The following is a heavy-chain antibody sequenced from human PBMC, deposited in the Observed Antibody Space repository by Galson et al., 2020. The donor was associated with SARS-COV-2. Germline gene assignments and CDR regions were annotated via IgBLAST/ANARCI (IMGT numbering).Heavy chain of an antibody. V-gene: IGHV4-39*01. D-gene: IGHD6-19*01. CDR1: GGSISSSSYY. J-gene: IGHJ4*02. CDR3: ARLRGQWLASSMFDY. CDR2: IYYSGSA. Sequence: SETLSLTCTVSGGSISSSSYYWGWIRQPPGTGLEWIGSIYYSGSAYYNPSLKSRVTISVDTSKNEFSLKLSSVTAADTAVYYCARLRGQWLASSMFDYWGQGTLVTVSS.